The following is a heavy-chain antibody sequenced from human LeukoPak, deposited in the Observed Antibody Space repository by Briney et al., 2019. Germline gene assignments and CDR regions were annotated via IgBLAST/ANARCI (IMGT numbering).Heavy chain of an antibody. CDR3: ARPIWPIVVVTNSDAFDI. CDR2: INPSGGST. V-gene: IGHV1-46*01. Sequence: ASVKVSCKASGYTFTSYYMHWVRQAPGQGLEWMGIINPSGGSTSYAQKFQGRVTMTRDTSTSTVYMELSNLRSEDTAVYYCARPIWPIVVVTNSDAFDIWGQGTMVTVSS. J-gene: IGHJ3*02. D-gene: IGHD2-21*02. CDR1: GYTFTSYY.